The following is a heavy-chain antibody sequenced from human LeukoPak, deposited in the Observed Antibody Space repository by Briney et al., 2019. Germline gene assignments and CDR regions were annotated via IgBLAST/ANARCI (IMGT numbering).Heavy chain of an antibody. Sequence: PGGSLRLSCAASGFTFSNYAMNWVRQAPGKGLEWVSAISASAGRTYYADSVKGRFTISRDNAKNPLYLQMNSLRAEDTAVYYCARVKYSYGLYGYYFDYWGQGTLVTVSS. D-gene: IGHD5-18*01. CDR3: ARVKYSYGLYGYYFDY. CDR2: ISASAGRT. V-gene: IGHV3-23*01. CDR1: GFTFSNYA. J-gene: IGHJ4*02.